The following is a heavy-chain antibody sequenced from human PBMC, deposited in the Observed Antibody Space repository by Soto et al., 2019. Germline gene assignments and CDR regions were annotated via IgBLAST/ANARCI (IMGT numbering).Heavy chain of an antibody. CDR1: GGTFSSHV. CDR2: IIPIDNKT. J-gene: IGHJ4*02. D-gene: IGHD3-3*01. Sequence: ASVKVSCKASGGTFSSHVVSWVRQAPGQGLECMGGIIPIDNKTNYAQEFQDRVTITADKSMSIVYLEVRSLRYEDTAVYYCSRGWSDYPHWGQGTMMTVYS. V-gene: IGHV1-69*10. CDR3: SRGWSDYPH.